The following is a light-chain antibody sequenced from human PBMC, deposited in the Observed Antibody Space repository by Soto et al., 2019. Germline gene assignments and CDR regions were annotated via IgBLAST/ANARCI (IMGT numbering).Light chain of an antibody. CDR2: KAS. CDR1: QSISSW. V-gene: IGKV1-5*03. Sequence: DIQMTHSPSTLSASLGDRVTITCRASQSISSWLAWYQQKPGKAPKLLIYKASSLQSGVPSRFSGSGSGTEFTLTISRLEPEDFAVYYCQQYGSSPWTFGQGTKVDIK. J-gene: IGKJ1*01. CDR3: QQYGSSPWT.